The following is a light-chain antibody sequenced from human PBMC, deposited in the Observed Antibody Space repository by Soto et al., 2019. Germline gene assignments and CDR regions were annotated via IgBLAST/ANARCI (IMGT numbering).Light chain of an antibody. CDR3: SSYTSSSTLGGV. Sequence: QSVLTQPASVSRSPGQSITISCTGTSSDVGGYNYVSWYQQHPGKAPKLMIYEVSNRPSGVSNRFSGSKSGNTASLTISGLQAEDEADYYCSSYTSSSTLGGVFGGGTKLTVL. CDR2: EVS. CDR1: SSDVGGYNY. J-gene: IGLJ3*02. V-gene: IGLV2-14*01.